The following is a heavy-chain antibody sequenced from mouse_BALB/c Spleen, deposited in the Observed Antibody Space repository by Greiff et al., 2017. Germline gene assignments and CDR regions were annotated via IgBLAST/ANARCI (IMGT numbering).Heavy chain of an antibody. CDR1: GFTFSSFG. V-gene: IGHV5-17*02. D-gene: IGHD2-1*01. J-gene: IGHJ4*01. CDR2: ISSGSSTI. Sequence: EVQLVESGGGLVQPGGSRKLSCAASGFTFSSFGMHWVRQAPEKGLEWVAYISSGSSTIYYADTVKGRSTISRDNPKNTLFLQLTSLRSEDTAMYYCARWGGNYEGYYAMDYWGQGTSVTVSS. CDR3: ARWGGNYEGYYAMDY.